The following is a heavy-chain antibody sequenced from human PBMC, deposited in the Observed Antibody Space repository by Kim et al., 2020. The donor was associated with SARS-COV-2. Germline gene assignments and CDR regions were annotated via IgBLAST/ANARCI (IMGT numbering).Heavy chain of an antibody. CDR3: ARFGRLVGGDAFDI. Sequence: SETLSLTCTVSGGSISSGGYYWSWIRQHPGKGLEWIGYIYYSGSTYYNPSLKSRVTISVDTSKNQFSLKLSSVTAADTAVYYCARFGRLVGGDAFDIWGQGTMVTVSS. J-gene: IGHJ3*02. V-gene: IGHV4-31*03. CDR1: GGSISSGGYY. D-gene: IGHD1-26*01. CDR2: IYYSGST.